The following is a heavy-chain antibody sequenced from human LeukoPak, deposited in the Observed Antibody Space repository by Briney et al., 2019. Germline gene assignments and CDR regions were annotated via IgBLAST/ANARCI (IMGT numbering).Heavy chain of an antibody. Sequence: GGSLRLPCAASGFTFSSYAMSWVRQAPGKGLEWVSAISGSGGSTYYADSVKGRFTISRDNSKNTLYLQMNSLRAEDTAVYYCAKINEWELLLPYFDYWGQGTLVTVSS. J-gene: IGHJ4*02. V-gene: IGHV3-23*01. CDR1: GFTFSSYA. CDR3: AKINEWELLLPYFDY. CDR2: ISGSGGST. D-gene: IGHD1-26*01.